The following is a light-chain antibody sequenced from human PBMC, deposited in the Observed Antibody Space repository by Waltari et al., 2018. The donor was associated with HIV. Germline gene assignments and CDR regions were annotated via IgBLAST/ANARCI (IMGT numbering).Light chain of an antibody. CDR1: SSDVGDYNY. CDR3: SSYTTSSSWV. J-gene: IGLJ3*02. Sequence: QSALTQPASVSGSPGQSITISCTGTSSDVGDYNYVSWYQQPPGRAPKVMSYEVSNRPSVVSNRFSGSQSGNTASLTISGLQAEDEADYYCSSYTTSSSWVFGGGTKVTVL. CDR2: EVS. V-gene: IGLV2-14*01.